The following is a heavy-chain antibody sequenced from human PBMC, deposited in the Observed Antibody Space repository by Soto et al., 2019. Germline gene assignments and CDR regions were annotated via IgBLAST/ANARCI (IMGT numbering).Heavy chain of an antibody. Sequence: GGSLRLSCAPSGFTSSSYSMNWFRQAPGKGLEWVSSISSSSSYIYYADSVKGRFTISRDNAKNSLYLQMNSLRAEDTAVYYCARDLFSDTAMVTVYWGQGTLVTVSS. CDR2: ISSSSSYI. V-gene: IGHV3-21*01. J-gene: IGHJ4*02. D-gene: IGHD5-18*01. CDR1: GFTSSSYS. CDR3: ARDLFSDTAMVTVY.